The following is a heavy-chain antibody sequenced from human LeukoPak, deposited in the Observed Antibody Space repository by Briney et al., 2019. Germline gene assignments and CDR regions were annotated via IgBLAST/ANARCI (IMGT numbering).Heavy chain of an antibody. V-gene: IGHV1-69*04. CDR3: ARLFDYDILTGYYYYGMDV. CDR1: GGTFSCYA. D-gene: IGHD3-9*01. Sequence: SVKVSCKASGGTFSCYAISWVRQAPGQGLEWMGRIMPILGIANYAQKFQGRVTITADKSTSTAYMELSSLRSEDTAVYYCARLFDYDILTGYYYYGMDVWGQGTTVTVSS. CDR2: IMPILGIA. J-gene: IGHJ6*02.